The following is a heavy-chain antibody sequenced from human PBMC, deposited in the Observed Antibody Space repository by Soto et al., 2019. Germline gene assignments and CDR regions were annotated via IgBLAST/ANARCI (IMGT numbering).Heavy chain of an antibody. D-gene: IGHD2-2*01. Sequence: GGSLRLSCAASRFTFSTYGMHWVRQAPGKGLEWVAVIWFDGSNKYYGDSVKGRFTISRDNSKNTLYLQMNSLRVEDTAVYYCAREGGAEVPAAMREDYYYYMDVWGKGTTVTVSS. J-gene: IGHJ6*03. CDR2: IWFDGSNK. CDR1: RFTFSTYG. CDR3: AREGGAEVPAAMREDYYYYMDV. V-gene: IGHV3-33*01.